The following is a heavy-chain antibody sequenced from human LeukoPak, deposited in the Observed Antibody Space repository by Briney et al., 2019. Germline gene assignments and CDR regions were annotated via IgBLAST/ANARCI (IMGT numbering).Heavy chain of an antibody. CDR1: GGSISSYY. V-gene: IGHV4-4*07. J-gene: IGHJ3*02. Sequence: SETLSLTCTVSGGSISSYYWSWIRQPAGKGLEWIGRIYTSGSTNYNPSLKSRVTMSVDTSKNQFSLKLSSVTAADTAVYYCARDGRSGSGWFPGAFDIWGQGTMVTVSS. CDR2: IYTSGST. D-gene: IGHD6-19*01. CDR3: ARDGRSGSGWFPGAFDI.